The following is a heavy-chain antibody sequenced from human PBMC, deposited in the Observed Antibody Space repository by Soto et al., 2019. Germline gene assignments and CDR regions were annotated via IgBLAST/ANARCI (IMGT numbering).Heavy chain of an antibody. CDR2: MNPNSGTT. D-gene: IGHD2-8*01. J-gene: IGHJ4*01. CDR3: VRYGVAADY. V-gene: IGHV1-8*02. CDR1: GYTFTTHN. Sequence: GASVKVSCKASGYTFTTHNINWVRQATGQGLEWMGWMNPNSGTTGYAQKFQDRITLTRDTSKTTAYMELSSLTFDDTAVYFCVRYGVAADYWGQGTQATVSS.